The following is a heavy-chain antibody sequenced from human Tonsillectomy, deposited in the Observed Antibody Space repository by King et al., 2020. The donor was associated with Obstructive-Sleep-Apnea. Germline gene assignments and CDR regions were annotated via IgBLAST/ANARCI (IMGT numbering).Heavy chain of an antibody. V-gene: IGHV3-49*03. CDR1: GFTFGDYA. CDR2: IRRKPYGGTT. J-gene: IGHJ4*02. CDR3: TTVLRYFDWLSSFDY. Sequence: VQLVESGGGLVQPGRSLRLSCTTSGFTFGDYAMSWFRQAPGKGLEWVGFIRRKPYGGTTEYAATVKGRFTISRDDSKSIAYLQMNSLKTEDTAVYYCTTVLRYFDWLSSFDYWGQGTLVTVSS. D-gene: IGHD3-9*01.